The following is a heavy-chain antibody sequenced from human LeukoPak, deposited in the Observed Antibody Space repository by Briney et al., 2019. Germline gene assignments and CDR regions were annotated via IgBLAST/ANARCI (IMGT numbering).Heavy chain of an antibody. CDR2: MNRNSGNT. CDR3: ARGRRQWTGHYYYHDMDV. J-gene: IGHJ6*02. CDR1: GYTFTSYD. Sequence: ASLKVSCKASGYTFTSYDINWVRQATGQGLEWMSWMNRNSGNTGYAQKFQGRVTMTRNTSISTAYMEMSRLRSEDTAVYYCARGRRQWTGHYYYHDMDVWGQGTTHTVSS. V-gene: IGHV1-8*01. D-gene: IGHD3/OR15-3a*01.